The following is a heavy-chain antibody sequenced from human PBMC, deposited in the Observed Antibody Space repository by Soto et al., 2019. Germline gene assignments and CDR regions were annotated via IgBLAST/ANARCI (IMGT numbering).Heavy chain of an antibody. J-gene: IGHJ4*02. CDR3: AREGDGYNLGPSVDVDC. Sequence: QVQLVQSGAEVKKPGASVKVSCKASGYTFTTYYMHWVRQAPGPGLEWMGVINTSGGSTSYAQKSQGRVTVTRDTSTSTLYMGLSSLRSEDTAVYYCAREGDGYNLGPSVDVDCWGQGNLVTVSS. CDR2: INTSGGST. CDR1: GYTFTTYY. D-gene: IGHD5-12*01. V-gene: IGHV1-46*01.